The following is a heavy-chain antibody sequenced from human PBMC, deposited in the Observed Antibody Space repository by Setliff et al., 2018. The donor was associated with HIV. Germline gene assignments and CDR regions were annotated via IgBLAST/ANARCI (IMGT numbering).Heavy chain of an antibody. J-gene: IGHJ4*02. CDR1: GFTFSSYA. CDR3: TTALTYGGTKS. D-gene: IGHD2-15*01. V-gene: IGHV3-23*01. CDR2: ISGSGGST. Sequence: GGSLRLSCAASGFTFSSYAMSWVRQAPGKGLEWVSAISGSGGSTYYADSVKGRFTISRDNSKNTLYLQMNSMRAEDTAVYYCTTALTYGGTKSWGQGTLVTVSS.